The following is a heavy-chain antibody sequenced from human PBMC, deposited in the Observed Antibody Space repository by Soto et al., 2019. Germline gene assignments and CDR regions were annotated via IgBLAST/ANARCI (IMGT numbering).Heavy chain of an antibody. V-gene: IGHV3-23*01. CDR2: ISGSGGST. Sequence: EVQLLESGGGLVQPGGSLRLSCAASGFTFSSYAMSWVRQAPGKGLEWVSAISGSGGSTYYADYVKGRFTISRDNSKKTMYLKMNSLRAEDTAVYYCAKDSQTYYDFWSGYYSDFDYWGQGTLVTVSS. CDR3: AKDSQTYYDFWSGYYSDFDY. D-gene: IGHD3-3*01. J-gene: IGHJ4*02. CDR1: GFTFSSYA.